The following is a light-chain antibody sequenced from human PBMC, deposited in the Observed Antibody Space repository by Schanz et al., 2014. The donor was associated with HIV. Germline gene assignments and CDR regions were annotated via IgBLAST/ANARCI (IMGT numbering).Light chain of an antibody. J-gene: IGLJ3*02. Sequence: QSALTQPASVSGSPGQSITISCTGTSSDVGGYNYVSWLQQHPGKAPKLMIFDVSNRPSGVSNRFSGSKSGNTASLTISGLQAEDEADYYCCSYAGSYTFVVFGGGTKLTVL. CDR3: CSYAGSYTFVV. CDR1: SSDVGGYNY. CDR2: DVS. V-gene: IGLV2-14*03.